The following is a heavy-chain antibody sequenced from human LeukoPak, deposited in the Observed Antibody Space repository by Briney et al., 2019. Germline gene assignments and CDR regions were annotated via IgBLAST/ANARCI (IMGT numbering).Heavy chain of an antibody. CDR1: GGTFSSYA. D-gene: IGHD4-17*01. Sequence: ASVKVSCKASGGTFSSYAISWVRQAPGQGLEWMGGIIPIFGTANYAQKFQGRVTITTDESTSTAYMELSSLRSEDTAVYYCATPSGHYGDYPGGYYYYMDVWGKGTTVTVSS. CDR2: IIPIFGTA. V-gene: IGHV1-69*05. CDR3: ATPSGHYGDYPGGYYYYMDV. J-gene: IGHJ6*03.